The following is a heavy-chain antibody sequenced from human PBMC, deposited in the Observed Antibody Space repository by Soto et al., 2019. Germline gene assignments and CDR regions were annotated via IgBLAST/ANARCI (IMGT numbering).Heavy chain of an antibody. J-gene: IGHJ5*02. CDR3: ARVPDR. D-gene: IGHD2-2*01. Sequence: PSEPVSLTCAVSGVSISTRAYSWSWIRQPPGKGLEWIGYIYHSGSTYYNPSLKSRVTISVDRSKNQFSLKLSSVTAADTAVYYCARVPDRWGQGTLVTVS. CDR2: IYHSGST. V-gene: IGHV4-30-2*01. CDR1: GVSISTRAYS.